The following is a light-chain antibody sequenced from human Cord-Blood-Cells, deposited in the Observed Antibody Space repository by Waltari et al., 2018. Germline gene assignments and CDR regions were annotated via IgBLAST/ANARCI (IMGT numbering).Light chain of an antibody. CDR1: RSDVGSYNI. V-gene: IGLV2-23*02. Sequence: QSALTQPASVSGSPGQSITISCTGPRSDVGSYNIVSWYQQNPGKAPKLMIYEVSKRPSGVSNRFSGSKSGNTASLTISGLQAEDEADYYCCSYAGSSTVVFGGGTKLTVL. CDR2: EVS. CDR3: CSYAGSSTVV. J-gene: IGLJ2*01.